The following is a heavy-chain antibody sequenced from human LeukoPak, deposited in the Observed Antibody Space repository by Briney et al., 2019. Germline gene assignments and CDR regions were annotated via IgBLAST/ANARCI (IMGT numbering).Heavy chain of an antibody. D-gene: IGHD1-26*01. Sequence: SETLSLTCNVSGGSISDTSYYWGWIRQPPGKGLDWIGSIYHTGTTYYNPSLKSRVTISVDTSKNQFSLKLSSVTAADTAVYYCARRGDYWGQGTLVTVSS. CDR2: IYHTGTT. J-gene: IGHJ4*02. CDR3: ARRGDY. V-gene: IGHV4-39*01. CDR1: GGSISDTSYY.